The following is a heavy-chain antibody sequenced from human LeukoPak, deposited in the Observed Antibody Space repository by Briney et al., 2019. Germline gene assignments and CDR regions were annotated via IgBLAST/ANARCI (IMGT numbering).Heavy chain of an antibody. CDR1: GFTFDGYA. CDR3: AKALYGIPPFDC. D-gene: IGHD2-2*02. J-gene: IGHJ4*02. Sequence: GGSLRLSCAASGFTFDGYAMHWVRQAPGKGLEWVSGISWNSGGIGYADSVKGRFTISRDNAKNSLYLQMNSLRAEDTAFYYCAKALYGIPPFDCWGQGTLVTVSS. CDR2: ISWNSGGI. V-gene: IGHV3-9*01.